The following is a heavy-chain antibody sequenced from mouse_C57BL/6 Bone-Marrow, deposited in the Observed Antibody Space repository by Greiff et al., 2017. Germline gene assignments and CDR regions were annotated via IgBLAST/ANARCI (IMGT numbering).Heavy chain of an antibody. Sequence: QVQLQQPGAELVMPGASVKLSCKASGYTFTSYWMHWVKQRPGQGLEWIGEIDPSDSYTNYNQKFKGKSTLTVDKSSSTAYMQLSSLTSEDSAVYYCAREGACNSSYFDYWGQGTTLTVSS. CDR3: AREGACNSSYFDY. CDR1: GYTFTSYW. CDR2: IDPSDSYT. D-gene: IGHD3-3*01. J-gene: IGHJ2*01. V-gene: IGHV1-69*01.